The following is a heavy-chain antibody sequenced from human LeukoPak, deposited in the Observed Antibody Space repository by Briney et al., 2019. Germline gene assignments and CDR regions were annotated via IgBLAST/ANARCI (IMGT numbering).Heavy chain of an antibody. CDR1: GFTFSSYA. D-gene: IGHD5-18*01. V-gene: IGHV3-30-3*01. CDR3: ARDQHLKRGFSYGYYFDY. J-gene: IGHJ4*02. CDR2: ISYDGGST. Sequence: GGSLRLSCAASGFTFSSYAMHWVRQASGKGLEWVAFISYDGGSTYYADSVKGRFTISRDNSKNTLYLQMNSLRTEDTAVYSCARDQHLKRGFSYGYYFDYWGQGTLVTVSS.